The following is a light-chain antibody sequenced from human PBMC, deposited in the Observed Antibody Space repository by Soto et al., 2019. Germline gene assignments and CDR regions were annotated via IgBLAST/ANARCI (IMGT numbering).Light chain of an antibody. J-gene: IGKJ3*01. CDR3: QQYIAYPVT. CDR2: DAS. CDR1: QGLGTS. V-gene: IGKV1-13*02. Sequence: AIQLTQSPSSLSASVGERLSISCRASQGLGTSLAWYQQKPGTAPKLLIYDASTLESGVPSRFSSSGSGADFTLTISSLQPEDFAAYYCQQYIAYPVTFGPGTKVNIK.